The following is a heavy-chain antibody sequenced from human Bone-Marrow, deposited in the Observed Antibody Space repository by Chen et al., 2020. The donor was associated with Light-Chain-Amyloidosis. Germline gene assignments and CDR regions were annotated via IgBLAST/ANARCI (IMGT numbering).Heavy chain of an antibody. CDR3: ARDLGDIVVVPAAIYYYYGMDV. Sequence: VQLVESGGGLLQRGGSLRLSCAASGFTFSSYAMHWVRQAPGKGLEWVAVISYDGSNKYYADSVKGRFTISRDNSKNTLYLQMNSLRAEDTAVYYCARDLGDIVVVPAAIYYYYGMDVWGQGTTVTVSS. CDR1: GFTFSSYA. CDR2: ISYDGSNK. J-gene: IGHJ6*02. V-gene: IGHV3-30*04. D-gene: IGHD2-2*01.